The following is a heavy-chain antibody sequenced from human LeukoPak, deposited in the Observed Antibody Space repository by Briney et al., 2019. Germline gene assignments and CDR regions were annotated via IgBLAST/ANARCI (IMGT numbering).Heavy chain of an antibody. CDR3: ARVDTCSGGSCYVYSYYYYMDV. D-gene: IGHD2-15*01. CDR2: INHSGST. J-gene: IGHJ6*03. CDR1: GGSFSGYY. V-gene: IGHV4-34*01. Sequence: SETLSLTCAVYGGSFSGYYWSWIRQPPGKGLEWIGEINHSGSTNYNPSLKSRVTISVDTSKIQFSLKLSSVTAADTAVYYCARVDTCSGGSCYVYSYYYYMDVWGKGTTVTVSS.